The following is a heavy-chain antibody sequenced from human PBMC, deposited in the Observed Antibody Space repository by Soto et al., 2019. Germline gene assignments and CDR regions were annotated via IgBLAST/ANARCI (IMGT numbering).Heavy chain of an antibody. D-gene: IGHD6-6*01. CDR1: GFTFSSYW. J-gene: IGHJ5*02. Sequence: EVQLVESGGGLVQPGGSLRLSCAASGFTFSSYWMSWVRQAPGKGLEWVANIKQDGSEKYYVDSVKGRFTISRDNAKNSLYLQMNSLRAEDTAVYYCARVHSSSSLLLGSWGQGTLVTVSS. CDR3: ARVHSSSSLLLGS. CDR2: IKQDGSEK. V-gene: IGHV3-7*01.